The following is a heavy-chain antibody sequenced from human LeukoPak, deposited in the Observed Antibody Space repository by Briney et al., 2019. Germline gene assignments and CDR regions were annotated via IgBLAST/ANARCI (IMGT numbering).Heavy chain of an antibody. V-gene: IGHV4-34*01. D-gene: IGHD3-3*01. CDR1: GDSISSYY. Sequence: KPSETLSLTCTVSGDSISSYYWSWIRQPPGKGLEWIGEINHSGSTNYNPSLESRVTISVDTSKNQFSLKLSSVTAADTAVYYCASNYDFWSGYYYFDYWGQGTLVTVSS. J-gene: IGHJ4*02. CDR3: ASNYDFWSGYYYFDY. CDR2: INHSGST.